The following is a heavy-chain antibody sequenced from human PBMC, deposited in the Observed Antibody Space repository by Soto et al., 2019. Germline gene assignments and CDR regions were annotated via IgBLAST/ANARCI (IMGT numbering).Heavy chain of an antibody. CDR2: ISYDGSNK. J-gene: IGHJ6*02. D-gene: IGHD6-6*01. V-gene: IGHV3-30*18. Sequence: GESLRLSCSASGFTFSSYGMHWVRQAPGKGLEWVAVISYDGSNKYYADSVKGRFTISRDNSKNTLYLQMNSLRAEDTAVYYCAKDLRAARPSLLGYGMDGWGQGTTVTLAS. CDR3: AKDLRAARPSLLGYGMDG. CDR1: GFTFSSYG.